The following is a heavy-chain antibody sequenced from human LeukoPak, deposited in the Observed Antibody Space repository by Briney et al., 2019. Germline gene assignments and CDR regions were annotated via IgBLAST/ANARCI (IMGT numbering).Heavy chain of an antibody. CDR2: INPNSGGT. J-gene: IGHJ5*02. CDR3: ARDLGYGDLDWFDP. V-gene: IGHV1-2*02. CDR1: GYTLTSYD. D-gene: IGHD4-17*01. Sequence: GASVKVSCKASGYTLTSYDINWVRQAPGQGLEWMGWINPNSGGTNYAQKFQGRVTMTRDTSISTAYMELSRLRSDDTAVYYCARDLGYGDLDWFDPWGQGTRVTVSS.